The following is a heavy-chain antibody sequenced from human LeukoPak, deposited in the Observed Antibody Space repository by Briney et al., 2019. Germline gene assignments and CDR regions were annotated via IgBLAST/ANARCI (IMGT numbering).Heavy chain of an antibody. Sequence: QAGGSLRLSCAASGFTFSSYAMSWVRQAPGKGLEWVSAISGSGGSTYYADSVKGRFTISRDNSKNTLYLQMDSLRAEDTAVYYCARECKSVAVAPYYYGMDVWGQGTTVTVSS. J-gene: IGHJ6*02. D-gene: IGHD6-19*01. CDR2: ISGSGGST. CDR1: GFTFSSYA. CDR3: ARECKSVAVAPYYYGMDV. V-gene: IGHV3-23*01.